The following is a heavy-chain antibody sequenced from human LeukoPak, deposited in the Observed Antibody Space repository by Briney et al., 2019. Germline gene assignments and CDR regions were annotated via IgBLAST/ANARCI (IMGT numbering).Heavy chain of an antibody. CDR3: ASEHSGYDRADS. CDR2: IYTTGST. D-gene: IGHD5-12*01. Sequence: NPSETLSLTCTVSGGSISSGDYYWSWIRQPAGKGLEWIGRIYTTGSTNYKPSLKSRVTMSIDTSKNQFSLRLSSVTAADTAVYFCASEHSGYDRADSWGQGTLVTVSS. J-gene: IGHJ4*02. CDR1: GGSISSGDYY. V-gene: IGHV4-61*02.